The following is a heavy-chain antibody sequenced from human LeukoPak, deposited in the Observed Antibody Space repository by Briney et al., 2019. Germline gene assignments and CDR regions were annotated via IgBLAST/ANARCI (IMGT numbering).Heavy chain of an antibody. V-gene: IGHV4-34*01. CDR1: GGSFSGYY. Sequence: SETLSLTCAVYGGSFSGYYWSWIRQPPGKGLEWIGEINHSGSTNYNPSLKSRVTISVDTSKNQFSLKLSSVTAADTAVYYCARGPYSSGWYIRLGWFDPWGQGTLVTVSS. J-gene: IGHJ5*02. D-gene: IGHD6-19*01. CDR2: INHSGST. CDR3: ARGPYSSGWYIRLGWFDP.